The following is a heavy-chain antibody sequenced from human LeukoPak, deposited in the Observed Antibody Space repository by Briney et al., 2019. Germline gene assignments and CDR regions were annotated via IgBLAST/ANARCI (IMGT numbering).Heavy chain of an antibody. D-gene: IGHD1-1*01. CDR3: ARHYWTPGAFDI. J-gene: IGHJ3*02. V-gene: IGHV4-34*01. CDR2: INHSGST. Sequence: PSETLSLTCAVYGGSFSGYYWSWIRQPPGKGLEWIGEINHSGSTNYNPSLKSRVTISVDTSKNQFSLKLSSVTAADTAVYYCARHYWTPGAFDIWGQGTVVTVSS. CDR1: GGSFSGYY.